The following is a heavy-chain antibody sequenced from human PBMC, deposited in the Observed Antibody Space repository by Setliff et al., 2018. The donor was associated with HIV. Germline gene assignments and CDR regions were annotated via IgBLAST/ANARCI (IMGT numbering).Heavy chain of an antibody. V-gene: IGHV4-39*01. CDR2: VYYRGRT. CDR3: ARSQPDTIFGVVTFDC. D-gene: IGHD3-3*01. CDR1: GGSMSSSGPGYY. J-gene: IGHJ4*02. Sequence: NPSETLSLTCTVSGGSMSSSGPGYYWGWVRQTPGGGLEWIGSVYYRGRTYYNPSLKSRVTISVDTSKNQLSLRLTSIAAADTAMYYCARSQPDTIFGVVTFDCWGQGKMVTVSS.